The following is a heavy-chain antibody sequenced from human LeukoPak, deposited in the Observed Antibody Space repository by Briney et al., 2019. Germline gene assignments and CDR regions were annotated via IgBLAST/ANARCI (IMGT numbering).Heavy chain of an antibody. Sequence: ASVKVSCKASGYTFTSYDINWVRQAPGQGLEWMGWINPNSGGTNYAQKFQGRVTMTRDTSFSTAYMELSRLRSDDTAVYYCARDLDTAGYYFDYWGQGTLVTVSS. J-gene: IGHJ4*02. CDR1: GYTFTSYD. V-gene: IGHV1-2*02. CDR3: ARDLDTAGYYFDY. CDR2: INPNSGGT. D-gene: IGHD5-18*01.